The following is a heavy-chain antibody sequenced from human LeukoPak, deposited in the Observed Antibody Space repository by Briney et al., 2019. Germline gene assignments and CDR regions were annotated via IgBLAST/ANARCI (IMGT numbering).Heavy chain of an antibody. CDR2: IKQDGSEK. CDR1: GFTFSSYW. V-gene: IGHV3-7*01. CDR3: ARATKVVPAAMSHYYGMDV. Sequence: PGGSLRLSCAASGFTFSSYWMSWVRQAPGKGLEWVANIKQDGSEKYYVDSVKGRFTISRDNAKNSLYLRMNSLRAEDTAVYYCARATKVVPAAMSHYYGMDVWGQGTTVTVSS. D-gene: IGHD2-2*01. J-gene: IGHJ6*02.